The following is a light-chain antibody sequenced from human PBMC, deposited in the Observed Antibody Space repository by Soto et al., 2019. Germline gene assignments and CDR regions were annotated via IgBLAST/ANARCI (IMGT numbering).Light chain of an antibody. Sequence: EIVLTQSPGTLSLSPGERATLSCRASQSVSSSYLAWYQQKPGQAPRLLIYDASNRATGIPARFSGSGSGTDFTLTISRLEPEDFAVYYCQQYNSYSWTFGQGTKVDIK. J-gene: IGKJ1*01. V-gene: IGKV3-20*01. CDR2: DAS. CDR3: QQYNSYSWT. CDR1: QSVSSSY.